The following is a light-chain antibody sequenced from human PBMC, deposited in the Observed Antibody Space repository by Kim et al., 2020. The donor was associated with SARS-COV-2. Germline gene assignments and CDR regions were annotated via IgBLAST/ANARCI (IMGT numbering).Light chain of an antibody. CDR3: QQYTTSPPTYT. CDR2: GES. Sequence: PGQGTTRSCRASQSSSSEFIAWYQQRSGQTPMRLMFGESNRAAGIPDRFSGGGSGTDFTLTITRLEPADSAVYYCQQYTTSPPTYTFGQGTKLEI. CDR1: QSSSSEF. V-gene: IGKV3-20*01. J-gene: IGKJ2*01.